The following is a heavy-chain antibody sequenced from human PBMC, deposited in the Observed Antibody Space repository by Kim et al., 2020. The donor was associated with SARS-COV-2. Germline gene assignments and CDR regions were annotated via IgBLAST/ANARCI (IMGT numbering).Heavy chain of an antibody. V-gene: IGHV1-69*04. CDR3: ARENAERETYLDY. Sequence: SVKVSCKASGGTFSSYAISWVRQAPGQGLEWMGRIIPILGIANYAQKFQGRVTITADKSTSTAYMELSSLRSEDTAVYYCARENAERETYLDYWGQGTLVTVSS. CDR2: IIPILGIA. D-gene: IGHD1-1*01. CDR1: GGTFSSYA. J-gene: IGHJ4*02.